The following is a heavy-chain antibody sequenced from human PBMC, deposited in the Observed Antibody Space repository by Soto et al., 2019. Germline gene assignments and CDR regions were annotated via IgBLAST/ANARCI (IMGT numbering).Heavy chain of an antibody. D-gene: IGHD4-17*01. J-gene: IGHJ4*02. CDR3: ASYGDYPHFDY. CDR1: GGSISSYY. Sequence: SETLSLTCTVSGGSISSYYWSWIRQPPGKGLEWIGYIHYSGSTNYNPSLKSRVTISVDTSKNQFSLKLSSVTAADTAVYYCASYGDYPHFDYWGQGTLVTVSS. CDR2: IHYSGST. V-gene: IGHV4-59*01.